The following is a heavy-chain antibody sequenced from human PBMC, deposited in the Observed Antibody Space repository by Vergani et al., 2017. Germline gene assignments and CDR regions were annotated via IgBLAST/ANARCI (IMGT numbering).Heavy chain of an antibody. CDR1: GESIRSGSHY. D-gene: IGHD6-19*01. Sequence: QVQLQESGPGVVKPSQTLSLTCTVSGESIRSGSHYWSWIRQPAGKGPEWIGHIHTGGSTDLNPSFKSRVSISVDTSKSQFSLKLNSVTVADTAVYYCAKVGRSEVAGTFGAFDIWGQGTMVTVSS. V-gene: IGHV4-61*09. CDR3: AKVGRSEVAGTFGAFDI. CDR2: IHTGGST. J-gene: IGHJ3*02.